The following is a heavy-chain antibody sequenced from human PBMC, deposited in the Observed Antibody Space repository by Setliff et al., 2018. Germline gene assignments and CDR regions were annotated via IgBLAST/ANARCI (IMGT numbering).Heavy chain of an antibody. J-gene: IGHJ3*02. V-gene: IGHV4-4*07. CDR2: IYTSGST. Sequence: SETLSLTCTVSGGSISSYYWSWIRQPAGKGLEWIGHIYTSGSTNYNPSLKSRVTMSIDTSKNQFSLKLNSVTAADMAVYYCARKGISALSGAFDMWGQGTMVTVSS. CDR3: ARKGISALSGAFDM. CDR1: GGSISSYY. D-gene: IGHD1-26*01.